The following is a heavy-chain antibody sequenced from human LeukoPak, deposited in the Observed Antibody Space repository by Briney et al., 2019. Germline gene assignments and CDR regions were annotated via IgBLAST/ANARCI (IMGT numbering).Heavy chain of an antibody. Sequence: ETLSLTCAVSGGSISSGGYSWSWIRQPPGKGLEWVSVIYSGGSTYYADSVKGRFTISRDNSKNTLYLQMNSLRAEDTAVYYCARDGGAGTTGFDYWGQGTLVTVSS. CDR1: GGSISSGGYS. J-gene: IGHJ4*02. V-gene: IGHV3-53*01. D-gene: IGHD1-1*01. CDR2: IYSGGST. CDR3: ARDGGAGTTGFDY.